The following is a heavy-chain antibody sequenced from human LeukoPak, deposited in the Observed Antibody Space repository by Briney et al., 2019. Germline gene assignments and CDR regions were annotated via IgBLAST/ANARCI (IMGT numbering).Heavy chain of an antibody. Sequence: PGGSLRLSCAASGFPFDDYAMHWVRQAPGKGLEWVSGISWNSGSIGYADSVKGRFTISRDNAKNSLYLQMNSLRAEDTALYYCAKEGYVYWGQGTLVTVSS. CDR2: ISWNSGSI. J-gene: IGHJ4*02. CDR3: AKEGYVY. D-gene: IGHD1-1*01. V-gene: IGHV3-9*01. CDR1: GFPFDDYA.